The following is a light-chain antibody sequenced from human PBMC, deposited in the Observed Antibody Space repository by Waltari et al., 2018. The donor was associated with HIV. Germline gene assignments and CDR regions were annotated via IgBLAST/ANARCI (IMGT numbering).Light chain of an antibody. J-gene: IGKJ3*01. Sequence: DIVMTQSPDSLAVSLGERATINCKSSQSVLYSSNNKNYLAWYQKKPGQPPKLLIYWASTRESGVPDRFSGSVSGTDFALTISSLQAEDVAVYYCQEFYSNHLSFGPGTKVEIK. CDR3: QEFYSNHLS. CDR2: WAS. CDR1: QSVLYSSNNKNY. V-gene: IGKV4-1*01.